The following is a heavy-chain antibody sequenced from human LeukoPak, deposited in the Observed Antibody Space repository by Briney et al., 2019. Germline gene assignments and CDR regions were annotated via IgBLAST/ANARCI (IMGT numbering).Heavy chain of an antibody. CDR2: IYSTGTT. D-gene: IGHD1-26*01. CDR1: GDSISSGGYY. Sequence: PSQTLSLTCSVSGDSISSGGYYWHWIRQHPEKGLEWIGYIYSTGTTYYNPSLTSRLTMSLDTPKNQFSLKVTSVTAADTAVYFCARDRPDTTSPTTVGRFDPWGQGTLVTVFS. J-gene: IGHJ5*02. V-gene: IGHV4-31*03. CDR3: ARDRPDTTSPTTVGRFDP.